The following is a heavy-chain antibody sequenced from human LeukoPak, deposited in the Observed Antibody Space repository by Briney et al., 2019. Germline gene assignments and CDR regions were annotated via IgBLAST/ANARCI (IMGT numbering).Heavy chain of an antibody. CDR2: IYYSGST. CDR1: GGSISSYY. J-gene: IGHJ6*02. CDR3: ARADCGGDCYNYYYYGMDV. D-gene: IGHD2-21*02. Sequence: SETLSLTCTVSGGSISSYYWSWIRQPPGKGPEWIGYIYYSGSTNYNPSLKSRVTISVDTSKNQFSLKLSSVTAADTAVYYCARADCGGDCYNYYYYGMDVWGQGTTVTVSS. V-gene: IGHV4-59*01.